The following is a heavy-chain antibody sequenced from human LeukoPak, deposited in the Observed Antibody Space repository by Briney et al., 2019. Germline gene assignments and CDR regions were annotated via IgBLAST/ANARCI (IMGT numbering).Heavy chain of an antibody. CDR2: IYIGGST. V-gene: IGHV3-53*01. D-gene: IGHD1-26*01. CDR3: ARDRREYSGNYFDY. CDR1: GFTVSSNY. J-gene: IGHJ4*02. Sequence: GGFLRLSCAASGFTVSSNYMSWVRQAPGKGLEWVSVIYIGGSTYYADSVKGRFTISIDNSKNTLYLQMNSLRAEDTAVYYCARDRREYSGNYFDYWGQGTLVTVSS.